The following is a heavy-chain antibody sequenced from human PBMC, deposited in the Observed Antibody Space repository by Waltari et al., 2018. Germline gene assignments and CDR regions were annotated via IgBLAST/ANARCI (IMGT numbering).Heavy chain of an antibody. J-gene: IGHJ3*01. CDR3: AKDGDYSLTEYDAFDV. CDR1: GFIFSSPG. CDR2: ISFDGKKI. Sequence: VQLLESGGGVVPPGGSLSLTCAAPGFIFSSPGFTRVRQIPGQGLEWVAFISFDGKKIFDADSVRGRFTISRDNSNNIVFLQMNSLRPEDSGVYYCAKDGDYSLTEYDAFDVWGQGTVVTVSP. V-gene: IGHV3-30*02. D-gene: IGHD4-17*01.